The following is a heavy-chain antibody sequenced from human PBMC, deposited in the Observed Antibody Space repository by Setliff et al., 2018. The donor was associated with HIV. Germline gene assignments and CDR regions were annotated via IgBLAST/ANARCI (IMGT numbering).Heavy chain of an antibody. V-gene: IGHV4-59*01. Sequence: PSETLSLTCTVSGGSISGYYWSWIRQPPGKGLEWIGHIFYTGNTNYNPSLKSRVTISVATSKNQFSLKLNSVTTADTAVYYCARSRTSSGYYGVTGYGMDVWGQGTTVTVSS. CDR2: IFYTGNT. CDR1: GGSISGYY. D-gene: IGHD3-22*01. CDR3: ARSRTSSGYYGVTGYGMDV. J-gene: IGHJ6*02.